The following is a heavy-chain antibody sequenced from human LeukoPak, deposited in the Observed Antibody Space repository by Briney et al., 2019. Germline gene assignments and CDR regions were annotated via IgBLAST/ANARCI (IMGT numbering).Heavy chain of an antibody. J-gene: IGHJ4*02. D-gene: IGHD3-16*01. CDR2: IYYSGST. CDR1: GGSISSGGYY. Sequence: SETLSLTCTVSGGSISSGGYYWSWIRQHPGKGLEWIGYIYYSGSTYYNPSLKSRVTISLDTSKNQFSLKLRSVTAADTAVYYCARMMEDGDYFDYWGQGTLVTVSS. V-gene: IGHV4-31*03. CDR3: ARMMEDGDYFDY.